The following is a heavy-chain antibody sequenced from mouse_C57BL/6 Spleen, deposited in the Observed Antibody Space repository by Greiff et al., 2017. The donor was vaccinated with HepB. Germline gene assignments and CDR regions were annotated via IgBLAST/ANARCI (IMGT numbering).Heavy chain of an antibody. CDR1: GYTFTSYW. D-gene: IGHD2-5*01. Sequence: QVQLQQPGAELVKPGASVKMSCKASGYTFTSYWITWVKQRPGLGLEWIGDIYPGSGSTNYNEKFKSKATLTVDTSSSTAYMQLSSLTSEDSAVYYCARWGSYYSNPYYFDYWGQGTTLTVSS. J-gene: IGHJ2*01. V-gene: IGHV1-55*01. CDR3: ARWGSYYSNPYYFDY. CDR2: IYPGSGST.